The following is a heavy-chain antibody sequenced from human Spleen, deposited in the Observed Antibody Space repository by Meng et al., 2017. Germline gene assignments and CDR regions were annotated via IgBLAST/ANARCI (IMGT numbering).Heavy chain of an antibody. V-gene: IGHV3-20*04. CDR2: SNWNGVIT. D-gene: IGHD2-15*01. CDR3: AKEGCSGGSCDSGTDY. CDR1: GFTVSHNY. J-gene: IGHJ4*02. Sequence: GGSLRLSCAASGFTVSHNYMSWVRQAPGKGLEWVSGSNWNGVITSYADSVKGRFTISRDNAKSSLYLQMNSLRAEDTALYYCAKEGCSGGSCDSGTDYWGQGTQVTVTS.